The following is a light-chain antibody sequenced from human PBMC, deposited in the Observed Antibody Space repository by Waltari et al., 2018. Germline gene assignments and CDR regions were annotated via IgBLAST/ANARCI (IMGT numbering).Light chain of an antibody. Sequence: QSALTQPASVSGTPGQPITISCTGTNIDVGNFNLFSWYQHHHGEAPKLMICEVIKRPSGVSNRFSGSKSGNTASLTISGLQAEDEADYYCCSYAGSGTYVFGTGTKVTVL. J-gene: IGLJ1*01. V-gene: IGLV2-23*02. CDR2: EVI. CDR1: NIDVGNFNL. CDR3: CSYAGSGTYV.